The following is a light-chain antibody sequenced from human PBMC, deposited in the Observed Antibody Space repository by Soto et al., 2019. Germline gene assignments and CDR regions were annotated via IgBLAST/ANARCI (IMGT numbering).Light chain of an antibody. CDR3: QQYRGT. CDR2: DAS. Sequence: DIQMTQSPSTLSASVGDRVTITCRASQSISSWLAWYQQKPGKAPKLLIYDASSLESGVPSRFSGSGSGTEITLTISSLQPDDFATYYCQQYRGTFGQGTKVDIK. V-gene: IGKV1-5*01. J-gene: IGKJ1*01. CDR1: QSISSW.